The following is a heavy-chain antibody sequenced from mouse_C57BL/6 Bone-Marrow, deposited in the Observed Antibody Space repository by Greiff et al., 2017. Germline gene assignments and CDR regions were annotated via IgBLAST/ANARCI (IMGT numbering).Heavy chain of an antibody. CDR1: GYTFTSYC. Sequence: VQLQQSGPVLVKPGASVKMSCKASGYTFTSYCITWVKQSHGQGLEWIGDINPYNGGTSYNKKFKGKATLTVDTSSSTAYMELSSLTSEDSAVFYCARWDSNYRYFDMGDRGTGPSVTVAS. J-gene: IGHJ4*01. CDR3: ARWDSNYRYFDMGD. CDR2: INPYNGGT. D-gene: IGHD2-5*01. V-gene: IGHV1-19*01.